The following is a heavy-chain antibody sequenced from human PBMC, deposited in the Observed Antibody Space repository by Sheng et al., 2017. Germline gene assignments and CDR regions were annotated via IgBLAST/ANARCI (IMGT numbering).Heavy chain of an antibody. CDR3: RMSGWELLRSGTPPDNSNDY. J-gene: IGHJ4*02. CDR2: IIPIFGTA. CDR1: GGTFSSYA. V-gene: IGHV1-69*01. Sequence: QVQLVQSGAEVKKPGSSVKVSCKASGGTFSSYAISWVRQAPGQGLEWMGGIIPIFGTANYAQKFQGRVTITADESTSTAYMELSSLRSEDTAVYYCRMSGWELLRSGTPPDNSNDYWGQGTLVTVSS. D-gene: IGHD1-26*01.